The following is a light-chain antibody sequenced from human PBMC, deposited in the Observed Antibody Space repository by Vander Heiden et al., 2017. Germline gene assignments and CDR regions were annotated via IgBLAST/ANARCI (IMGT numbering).Light chain of an antibody. CDR3: MIWPSNAWV. Sequence: QPVLTQPPSSSASPGHSARLTCTLPSDITVGRYNIYWSQQHPGSPPRSLLYYYSDSNKGHGSGGPSRFSGSKDASDNTGILRIDGLQAEDEAAHYCMIWPSNAWVFGGGTKLTVL. CDR1: SDITVGRYN. V-gene: IGLV5-37*01. CDR2: YYSDSNK. J-gene: IGLJ3*02.